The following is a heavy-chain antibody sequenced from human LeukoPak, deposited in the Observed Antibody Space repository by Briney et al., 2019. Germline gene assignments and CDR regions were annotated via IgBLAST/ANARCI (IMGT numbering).Heavy chain of an antibody. V-gene: IGHV1-69*13. CDR1: GYTFTSYG. J-gene: IGHJ4*02. CDR2: IIPIFGTA. Sequence: ASVKVSCKASGYTFTSYGISWVRQAPGQGLEWMGGIIPIFGTANYAQKFQGRVTITADESTSTAYMELSSLRSEDTAVYYCARDFFSRIYDSSGYFDYWGQGTLVTVSS. CDR3: ARDFFSRIYDSSGYFDY. D-gene: IGHD3-22*01.